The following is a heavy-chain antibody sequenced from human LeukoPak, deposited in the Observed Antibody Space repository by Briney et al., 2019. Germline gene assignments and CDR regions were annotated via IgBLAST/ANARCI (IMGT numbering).Heavy chain of an antibody. Sequence: GGSLRLSCAASGFTFSSYAMSWVRQAPGKGLEWVSAISGSGGSTYYADSVKGRFTISRDNSENTLYLQMNSLRAEDTAVYYCAKDQEKYYYGSGSYHPSYYYYYGMDVWGQGTTVTVSS. J-gene: IGHJ6*02. CDR3: AKDQEKYYYGSGSYHPSYYYYYGMDV. D-gene: IGHD3-10*01. CDR2: ISGSGGST. CDR1: GFTFSSYA. V-gene: IGHV3-23*01.